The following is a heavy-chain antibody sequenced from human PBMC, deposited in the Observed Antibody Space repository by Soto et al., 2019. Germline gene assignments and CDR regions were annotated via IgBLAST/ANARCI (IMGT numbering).Heavy chain of an antibody. Sequence: SETLSLTCTVSGGSISSSSYYWGWIRQPPGKGLEWIGSIYYSGSTYYNPSLKSRVTISVDTSKNQFSLKLSSVTAADTAVYYCARLGYGILTGYYKVDYWGQGTLVTVSS. CDR3: ARLGYGILTGYYKVDY. J-gene: IGHJ4*02. CDR2: IYYSGST. D-gene: IGHD3-9*01. CDR1: GGSISSSSYY. V-gene: IGHV4-39*01.